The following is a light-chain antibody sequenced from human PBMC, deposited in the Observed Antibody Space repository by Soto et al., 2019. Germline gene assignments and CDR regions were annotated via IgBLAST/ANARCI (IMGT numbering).Light chain of an antibody. Sequence: DIVMTQSPDFLAVSLGERATIYCKSSQSLLYSSNNKNFLAWYQQKPGQPPKLLIYWASTRESGVPDRFHGSGSGTDFTLTISSLQAEDVAVYYCQQSYITVPVTFGGGTKVDIK. CDR1: QSLLYSSNNKNF. J-gene: IGKJ4*01. V-gene: IGKV4-1*01. CDR2: WAS. CDR3: QQSYITVPVT.